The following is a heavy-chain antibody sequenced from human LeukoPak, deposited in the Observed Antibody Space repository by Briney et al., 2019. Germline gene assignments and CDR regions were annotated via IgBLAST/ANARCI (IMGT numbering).Heavy chain of an antibody. CDR1: GFTFSSYW. CDR2: IKQDGSEK. D-gene: IGHD3-3*01. V-gene: IGHV3-7*01. CDR3: ARRGGQVLRLLEWSGPYYYYGMDV. J-gene: IGHJ6*02. Sequence: GGSLRLSCAASGFTFSSYWMSWVRQAPGKGLEWVANIKQDGSEKYYVDSVKGRFTISRDNAKNSLYLQMNSLRAEDTAVYYCARRGGQVLRLLEWSGPYYYYGMDVWGQGTTVTVSS.